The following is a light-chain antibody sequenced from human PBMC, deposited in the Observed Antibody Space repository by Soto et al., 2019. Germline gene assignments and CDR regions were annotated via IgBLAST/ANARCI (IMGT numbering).Light chain of an antibody. V-gene: IGKV3-15*01. CDR2: GAP. Sequence: EIVMTQSPATLSVSPGERATLSCMASQSVSSNLAWYQQNPGQAPRLLIYGAPTRATGIPARFRGSGSGTEFTLTISSLQSEDIEVYYCQQYNNLPYTFGQGTKLEIK. J-gene: IGKJ2*01. CDR1: QSVSSN. CDR3: QQYNNLPYT.